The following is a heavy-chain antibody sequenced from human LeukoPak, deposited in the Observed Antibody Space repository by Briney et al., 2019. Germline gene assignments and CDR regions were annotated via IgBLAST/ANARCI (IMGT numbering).Heavy chain of an antibody. Sequence: SETLSLTCTVSGGSISSSSYYWGWIRQPPGKGLEWIGSIYYSGSTYYNPSLKSRVTISVDTSKNQFSLKLSSVTAADTAVYYCARDPTVDYGDYVVSDAFDIWGQGTMVTVSS. CDR2: IYYSGST. CDR3: ARDPTVDYGDYVVSDAFDI. J-gene: IGHJ3*02. CDR1: GGSISSSSYY. D-gene: IGHD4-17*01. V-gene: IGHV4-39*01.